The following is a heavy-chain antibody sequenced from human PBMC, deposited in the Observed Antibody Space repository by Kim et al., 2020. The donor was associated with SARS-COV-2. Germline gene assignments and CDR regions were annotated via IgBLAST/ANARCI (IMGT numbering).Heavy chain of an antibody. D-gene: IGHD5-18*01. CDR1: RGSFNDYY. Sequence: SETLSLTCAVYRGSFNDYYWNWIRQPPGKGLEWIGEINHNGYTNYNASLKSRVTMSVDTSKNQFSLKLTSVTAADTAVYYCARSCCGYSFGYALDDWGQGTLVTVSS. J-gene: IGHJ4*02. CDR3: ARSCCGYSFGYALDD. CDR2: INHNGYT. V-gene: IGHV4-34*01.